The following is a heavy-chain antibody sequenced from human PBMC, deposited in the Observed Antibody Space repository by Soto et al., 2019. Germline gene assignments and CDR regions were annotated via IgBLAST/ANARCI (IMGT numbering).Heavy chain of an antibody. CDR1: GFIFSRYW. D-gene: IGHD5-12*01. V-gene: IGHV3-7*01. CDR3: ARDLVATPQNDIFDI. Sequence: EVQLVESGGGLVQPGGSLQLSCVASGFIFSRYWMSWVRQAPGKGLEWVALIKYDGLEKYSVDSVKGRFTISRENAKNSLYLQMNSLRDEDTALYYCARDLVATPQNDIFDIWGQGTMVTVSS. CDR2: IKYDGLEK. J-gene: IGHJ3*02.